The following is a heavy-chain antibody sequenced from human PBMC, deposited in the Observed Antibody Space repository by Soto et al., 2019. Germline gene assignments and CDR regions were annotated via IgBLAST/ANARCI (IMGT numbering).Heavy chain of an antibody. D-gene: IGHD5-12*01. V-gene: IGHV1-8*01. Sequence: ASVKVSFKASRYTCASYDINWVRQATGQGLEWMGWMNPNSGNTGYAQKFRGRVTMTRNTSISTAYMELSSLRSEDTAVYYCARPLWLQTFSMDVWGQGTTVTSP. CDR2: MNPNSGNT. CDR1: RYTCASYD. CDR3: ARPLWLQTFSMDV. J-gene: IGHJ6*02.